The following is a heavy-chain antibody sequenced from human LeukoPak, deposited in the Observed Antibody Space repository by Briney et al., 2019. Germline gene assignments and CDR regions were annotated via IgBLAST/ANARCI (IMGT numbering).Heavy chain of an antibody. V-gene: IGHV1-2*02. D-gene: IGHD3-10*01. J-gene: IGHJ5*02. Sequence: ASVKVSCKASGYTFTGYYMHWVRQAPGQGLEWMGWINPNSGGTNYAQKFQGRVTMTRDTSISTAYMELSRLRSDDTAVYYCAREGLLWFGELLGNWFDPWGQGTLVTVSS. CDR1: GYTFTGYY. CDR3: AREGLLWFGELLGNWFDP. CDR2: INPNSGGT.